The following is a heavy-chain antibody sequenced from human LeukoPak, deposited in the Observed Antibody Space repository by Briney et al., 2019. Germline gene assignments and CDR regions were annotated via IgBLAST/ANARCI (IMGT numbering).Heavy chain of an antibody. CDR2: IGTAGDT. CDR1: GFTFSSYD. Sequence: GGSLRLSCAASGFTFSSYDMHWVRQATGKGLEWVSAIGTAGDTYYPGSVKGRFTISRENAKNTLYLQMNSLRAEDTAVYYCAREGLECSGSSCQRAAFDYWGQGTLVTVSS. V-gene: IGHV3-13*01. CDR3: AREGLECSGSSCQRAAFDY. D-gene: IGHD2-2*01. J-gene: IGHJ4*02.